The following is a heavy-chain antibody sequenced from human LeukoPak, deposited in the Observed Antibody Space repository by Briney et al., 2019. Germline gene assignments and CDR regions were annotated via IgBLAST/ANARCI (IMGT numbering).Heavy chain of an antibody. Sequence: GGSLRLSCAASGFTFSSYGMHWVRQAPGKGLEWVAFIRYDGSNKYYADSVKGRFTISRDNSKNTLYLQMNSLRAEDTAVYYCAKDQEIAVARTVDYWGQGTLVTVSS. CDR1: GFTFSSYG. D-gene: IGHD6-19*01. J-gene: IGHJ4*02. CDR3: AKDQEIAVARTVDY. CDR2: IRYDGSNK. V-gene: IGHV3-30*02.